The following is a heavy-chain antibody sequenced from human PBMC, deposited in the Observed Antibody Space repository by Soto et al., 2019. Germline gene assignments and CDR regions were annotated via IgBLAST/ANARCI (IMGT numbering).Heavy chain of an antibody. Sequence: EVQLLESGGGLVQPGGSLRLSCAASAFTFNTYAMGWVRQAPGKGLEWVSAISVSGDGTYYADSVKGRFTISRDTSKNTLYLQMNSLRADDTAVYYCAKSGGASPYYFDYWGRGTLVTVSS. CDR3: AKSGGASPYYFDY. CDR1: AFTFNTYA. J-gene: IGHJ4*02. V-gene: IGHV3-23*01. D-gene: IGHD1-26*01. CDR2: ISVSGDGT.